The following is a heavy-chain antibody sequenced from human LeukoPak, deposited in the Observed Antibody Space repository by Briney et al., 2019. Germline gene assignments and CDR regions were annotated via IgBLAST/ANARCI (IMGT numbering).Heavy chain of an antibody. Sequence: GGSLRLSCAASGFTFSSYGMHWVRQAPGKGLEWVAVISYDGSNKYYADSVKGRFTISRDNSKNTLYLQMNSLRAEDTAVYYCAKDRGVVVPAAMNWFDPWGQGTLVTVSS. CDR2: ISYDGSNK. D-gene: IGHD2-2*01. CDR3: AKDRGVVVPAAMNWFDP. J-gene: IGHJ5*02. V-gene: IGHV3-30*18. CDR1: GFTFSSYG.